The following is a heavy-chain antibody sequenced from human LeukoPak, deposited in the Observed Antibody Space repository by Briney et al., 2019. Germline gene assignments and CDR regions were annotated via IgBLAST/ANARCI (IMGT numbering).Heavy chain of an antibody. V-gene: IGHV3-23*01. CDR1: GFTFSSYA. CDR2: ISGSGGST. CDR3: AKDPLGGDCSSTSCYVLRPFDF. J-gene: IGHJ4*02. Sequence: PGGSLRLSCAASGFTFSSYAMSWVRQAPGKGLEWVSTISGSGGSTYCADSVRGRFTISRDNAKNTLYVQMNSLRVEDTAVYYCAKDPLGGDCSSTSCYVLRPFDFWGQGTLVTVSS. D-gene: IGHD2-2*01.